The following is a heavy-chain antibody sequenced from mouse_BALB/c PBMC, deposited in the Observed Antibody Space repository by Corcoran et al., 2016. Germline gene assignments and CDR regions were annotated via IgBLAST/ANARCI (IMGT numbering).Heavy chain of an antibody. CDR3: ASYYGSSYGFAY. V-gene: IGHV9-1*02. D-gene: IGHD1-1*01. CDR1: GYTFTNYG. Sequence: QIQLVQSGPELKKPGETVKISCKASGYTFTNYGMNWVKQAPGKGLKWMGWINTYTGEPTYADDFKGRFAFSLETSASTAYLQINNLKNEDMATYFCASYYGSSYGFAYWGQGTLVTVSA. CDR2: INTYTGEP. J-gene: IGHJ3*01.